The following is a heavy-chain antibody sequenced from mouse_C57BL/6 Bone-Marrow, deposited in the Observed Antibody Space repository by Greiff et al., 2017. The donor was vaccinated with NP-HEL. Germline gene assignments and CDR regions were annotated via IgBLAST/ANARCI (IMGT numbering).Heavy chain of an antibody. Sequence: VQLQQSGPELVKPGASVKISCKASGYTFTDYYMNWVKQSHGKSLEWIGDINPNNGGTSYNQKFKGKATLTVDESSSTAYMELRSLTSEDSAVYYCARDEFLYYGIPSDYWGQGTTLTVSS. J-gene: IGHJ2*01. D-gene: IGHD1-1*01. CDR1: GYTFTDYY. CDR2: INPNNGGT. V-gene: IGHV1-26*01. CDR3: ARDEFLYYGIPSDY.